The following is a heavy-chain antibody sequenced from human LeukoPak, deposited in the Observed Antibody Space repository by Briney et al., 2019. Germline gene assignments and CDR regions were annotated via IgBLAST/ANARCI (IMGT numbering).Heavy chain of an antibody. CDR2: IYYSGST. D-gene: IGHD3-3*01. CDR1: GGSINSYY. V-gene: IGHV4-59*01. Sequence: PSETLSLTCTVSGGSINSYYWSWIRQPPGKGLEWIGYIYYSGSTNYNPSLKSRVTISVHTSKNQFSLKLSSVTAADTAVYYCARVFRVTIFGVVIKYYYYYMDVWGKGTTVTVSS. CDR3: ARVFRVTIFGVVIKYYYYYMDV. J-gene: IGHJ6*03.